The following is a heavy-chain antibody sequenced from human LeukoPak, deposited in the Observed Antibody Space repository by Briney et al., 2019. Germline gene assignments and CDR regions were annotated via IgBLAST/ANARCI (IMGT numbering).Heavy chain of an antibody. D-gene: IGHD5-18*01. J-gene: IGHJ4*02. CDR2: INHSGST. CDR1: GGSFSGYY. V-gene: IGHV4-34*01. Sequence: SETLSLTCAVYGGSFSGYYWSWIRQPPGKGLEWIGEINHSGSTNYNPSLKSRVTISVDTSKNQFSLKLSSVTAADTAVYYCAVSRGYSPSYYFDYWGQGTLVTVSS. CDR3: AVSRGYSPSYYFDY.